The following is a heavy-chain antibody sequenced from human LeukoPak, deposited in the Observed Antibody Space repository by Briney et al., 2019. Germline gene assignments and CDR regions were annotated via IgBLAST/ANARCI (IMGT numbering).Heavy chain of an antibody. J-gene: IGHJ6*03. Sequence: GGSLRLSCAASGFTFDDYGMSWVRQAPGKGLEWVYGINWNGGSTAYADSVKGRFTISRDNAKNSLYLQMNSLRAEDTALYYCAREDHYYDSSDDYYMDVWGKGTTVSVS. D-gene: IGHD3-22*01. CDR1: GFTFDDYG. V-gene: IGHV3-20*04. CDR2: INWNGGST. CDR3: AREDHYYDSSDDYYMDV.